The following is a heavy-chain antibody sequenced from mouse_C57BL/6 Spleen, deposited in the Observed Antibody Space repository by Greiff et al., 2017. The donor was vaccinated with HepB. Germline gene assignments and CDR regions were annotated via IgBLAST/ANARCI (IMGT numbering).Heavy chain of an antibody. Sequence: QVHVKQSGAELVKPGASVKISCKASGYAFSSYWMNWVKQRPGKGLEWIGQIYPGDGDTNYNGKFKGKATLTADKSSSTAYMQLSSLTSEDSAVYFCARSGTTAFDVWGTGTTVTVSS. CDR1: GYAFSSYW. CDR3: ARSGTTAFDV. D-gene: IGHD1-2*01. V-gene: IGHV1-80*01. CDR2: IYPGDGDT. J-gene: IGHJ1*03.